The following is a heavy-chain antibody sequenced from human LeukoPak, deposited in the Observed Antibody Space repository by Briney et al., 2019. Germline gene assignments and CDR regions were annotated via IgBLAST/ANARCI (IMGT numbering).Heavy chain of an antibody. J-gene: IGHJ4*02. CDR2: INPNSGGT. CDR1: GYTFTSYD. D-gene: IGHD1-26*01. V-gene: IGHV1-2*02. Sequence: ASVKVSCKASGYTFTSYDINWVRQAPGQGLEWMGWINPNSGGTNYAQKFQGRVTMTRDTSISTAYMELSRLRSDDTAVYYCARGKWEPDDYWGQGTLVTVSS. CDR3: ARGKWEPDDY.